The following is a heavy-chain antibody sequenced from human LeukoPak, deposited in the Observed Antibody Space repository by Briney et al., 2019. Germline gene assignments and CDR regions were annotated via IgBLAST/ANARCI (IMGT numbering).Heavy chain of an antibody. CDR3: AKDRVLYSGSYENLAGYFDY. D-gene: IGHD1-26*01. V-gene: IGHV3-43*02. Sequence: GGSLRLSCAASGFTFDDYAMHWVRQAPGKGLEWVSLISGDGGSTYYADSVKGRFTISRDNSKNSQYLQMNSLRTEDTALYYCAKDRVLYSGSYENLAGYFDYWGQGTLVTVSS. CDR1: GFTFDDYA. CDR2: ISGDGGST. J-gene: IGHJ4*02.